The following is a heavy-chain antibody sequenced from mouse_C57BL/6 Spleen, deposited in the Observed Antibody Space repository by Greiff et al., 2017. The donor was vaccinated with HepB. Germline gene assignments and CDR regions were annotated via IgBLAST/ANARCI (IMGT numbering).Heavy chain of an antibody. J-gene: IGHJ4*01. CDR1: GYTFTDYN. CDR2: INPNNGGT. CDR3: ARRYYYGSSYVGYAMDY. Sequence: EVKLMESGPELVKPGASVKIPCKASGYTFTDYNMDWVKQSHGKSLEWIGDINPNNGGTIYNQKFKGKATLTVDKSSSTAYMELRSLTSEDTAVYYCARRYYYGSSYVGYAMDYWGQGTSVTVSS. D-gene: IGHD1-1*01. V-gene: IGHV1-18*01.